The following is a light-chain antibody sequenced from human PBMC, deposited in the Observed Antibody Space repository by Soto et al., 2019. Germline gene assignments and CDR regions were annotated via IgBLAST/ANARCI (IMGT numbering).Light chain of an antibody. CDR2: DVN. CDR3: NSFTLTSTRYV. Sequence: QSALTQPASVSGSPGQAITISCTGTSNDIGIYKYVSWYQQHPGKAPKLIIYDVNNRPSGISSRFSGSKSGNTASLTISGLQAEDEADYYCNSFTLTSTRYVFGNGTKVTVL. J-gene: IGLJ1*01. V-gene: IGLV2-14*01. CDR1: SNDIGIYKY.